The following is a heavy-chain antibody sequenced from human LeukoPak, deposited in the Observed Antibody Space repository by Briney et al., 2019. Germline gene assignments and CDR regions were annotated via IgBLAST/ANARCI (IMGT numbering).Heavy chain of an antibody. CDR2: INHSGST. CDR1: GGSFSGYY. CDR3: ARRYGTRNWYFDL. D-gene: IGHD2-8*01. J-gene: IGHJ2*01. Sequence: XAVXGGSFSGYYWSWIRQPPGKGLEWIGEINHSGSTNYNPSLKSRVTISVDTSKNQFSLKLSSVTAADTAVYYCARRYGTRNWYFDLWGRGTLVTVSS. V-gene: IGHV4-34*01.